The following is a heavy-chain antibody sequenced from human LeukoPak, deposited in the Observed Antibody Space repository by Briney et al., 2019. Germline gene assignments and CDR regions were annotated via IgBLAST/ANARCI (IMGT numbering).Heavy chain of an antibody. CDR2: ISKDGNNK. Sequence: GGSLRLSCAASGFTFSNYAMYWVRQSPGKGLEWVALISKDGNNKYDADSVKGRFTISRDNSKNTLYLQMNSLRAEDTAVYYCARDPSDIGTWSAFDYWGQGTLVTVSS. CDR1: GFTFSNYA. V-gene: IGHV3-30*04. CDR3: ARDPSDIGTWSAFDY. J-gene: IGHJ4*02. D-gene: IGHD5-12*01.